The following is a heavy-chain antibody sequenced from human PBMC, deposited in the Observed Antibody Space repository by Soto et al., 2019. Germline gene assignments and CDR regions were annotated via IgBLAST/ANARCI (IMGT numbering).Heavy chain of an antibody. D-gene: IGHD3-16*01. Sequence: QLQLQESGPGLVKPSETLSLTCTVSGGSISSSIYYWGWIRQPPGKGLEWIGSIYYSGSTYYNPSLKSRVTISVDTSKNQFSLKLTSVTAADTAVYYCARPGEDGAPYYFDYWGQGTLVTVSS. CDR1: GGSISSSIYY. CDR2: IYYSGST. J-gene: IGHJ4*02. CDR3: ARPGEDGAPYYFDY. V-gene: IGHV4-39*01.